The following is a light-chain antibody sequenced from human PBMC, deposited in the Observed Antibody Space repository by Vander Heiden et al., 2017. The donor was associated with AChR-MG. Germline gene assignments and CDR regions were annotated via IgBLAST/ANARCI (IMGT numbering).Light chain of an antibody. CDR1: QGIRND. V-gene: IGKV1-6*01. CDR2: AAS. J-gene: IGKJ1*01. Sequence: IQMTQSPSSLFASVGDRVTITCPGSQGIRNDLGWYQQKPGKAPKLLIYAASSLQSGVPSRFSGSGSGTDFTLTISSLQPEDFATYYCLQDYNSPPWTFGQGTKVEIK. CDR3: LQDYNSPPWT.